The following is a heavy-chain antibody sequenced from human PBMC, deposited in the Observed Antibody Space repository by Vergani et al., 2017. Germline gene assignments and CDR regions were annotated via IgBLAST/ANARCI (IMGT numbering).Heavy chain of an antibody. D-gene: IGHD1-7*01. CDR2: MYCNDDQ. CDR3: VYRKTECGTTGCFVPFYYYNYMDV. CDR1: GFSLNTRGVS. V-gene: IGHV2-5*04. Sequence: QITLKESGPTLVKPTQTLTLTCTFSGFSLNTRGVSVAWIRQPPGKALVWLALMYCNDDQHYSPSLNNRVTITKDTSKNQVVLTMTNMDYVDTGTYYCVYRKTECGTTGCFVPFYYYNYMDVIVKGTTVTVSS. J-gene: IGHJ6*03.